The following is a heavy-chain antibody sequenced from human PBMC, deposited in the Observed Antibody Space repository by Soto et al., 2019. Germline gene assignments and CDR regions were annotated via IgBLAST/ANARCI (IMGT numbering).Heavy chain of an antibody. V-gene: IGHV1-69*13. D-gene: IGHD3-22*01. CDR1: GGTFSRYA. CDR2: IIPMFGTP. CDR3: ARQFDYDSSGHYYAY. Sequence: SVKVSCKASGGTFSRYAISWVRQAPGQGLEWMGGIIPMFGTPNYAQKVQGRLSITADESTTTVYMQLSSLRSEDTAVYYCARQFDYDSSGHYYAYWGQGTLVTVSS. J-gene: IGHJ4*02.